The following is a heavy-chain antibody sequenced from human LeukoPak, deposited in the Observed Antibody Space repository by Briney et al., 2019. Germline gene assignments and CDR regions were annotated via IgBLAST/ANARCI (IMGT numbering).Heavy chain of an antibody. V-gene: IGHV3-23*01. J-gene: IGHJ4*02. CDR3: AKRVAFTDPGGY. CDR1: GVTFSSYS. D-gene: IGHD3-3*02. CDR2: ISGDGAAT. Sequence: GGALRLSCAASGVTFSSYSMSWGCHAPRKGLEWGSAISGDGAATDYADSAKGRFTISRDNSKNTLYLQMNSLRAEDTAVYYCAKRVAFTDPGGYWGQGALVTVSS.